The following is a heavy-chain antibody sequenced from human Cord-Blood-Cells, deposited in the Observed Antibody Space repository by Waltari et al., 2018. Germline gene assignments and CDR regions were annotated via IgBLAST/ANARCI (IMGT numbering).Heavy chain of an antibody. CDR1: GFTFATHS. CDR3: ARSGYFGDAFDI. Sequence: EVQLVASGGGLVKPGGSLRLSCCASGFTFATHSMNLVRQAPGKGLEWVLSISSSSSYIYYADSVKGRFTISRDNAKNSLYLQMNSLRAEDTAVYYCARSGYFGDAFDIWGQGTMVTVSS. J-gene: IGHJ3*02. V-gene: IGHV3-21*01. CDR2: ISSSSSYI. D-gene: IGHD3-10*01.